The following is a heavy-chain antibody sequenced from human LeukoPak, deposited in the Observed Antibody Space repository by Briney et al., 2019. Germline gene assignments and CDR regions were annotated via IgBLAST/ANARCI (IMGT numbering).Heavy chain of an antibody. J-gene: IGHJ3*02. D-gene: IGHD6-13*01. CDR3: ARTVVPGDRGSSWEAFDI. CDR1: GFTFSSYS. V-gene: IGHV3-48*01. CDR2: ISSSSSTI. Sequence: PGGSLRLSCAASGFTFSSYSMNWVRQAPGKGLEWVSYISSSSSTIYYADSVKGRFTISKDNAKNSLYLQMNSLRAEDTAVYHCARTVVPGDRGSSWEAFDIWGQGTMVTVSS.